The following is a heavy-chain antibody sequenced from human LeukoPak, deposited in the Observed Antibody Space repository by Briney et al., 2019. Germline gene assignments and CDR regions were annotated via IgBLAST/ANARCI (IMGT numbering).Heavy chain of an antibody. CDR3: AKDPCGGDCYSFDY. CDR2: IGYDGSNK. CDR1: GFTFSSYG. J-gene: IGHJ4*02. D-gene: IGHD2-21*02. Sequence: GGSLRLSCAASGFTFSSYGMHWVRQAPGKGLEWVAFIGYDGSNKYYADSVKGRFTISRDNSKNTLYLQMNSLRAEDTAVYYCAKDPCGGDCYSFDYWGQGTLVTVSS. V-gene: IGHV3-30*02.